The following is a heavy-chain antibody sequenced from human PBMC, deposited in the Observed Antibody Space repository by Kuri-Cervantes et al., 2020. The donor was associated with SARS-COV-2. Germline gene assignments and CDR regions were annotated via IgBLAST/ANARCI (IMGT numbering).Heavy chain of an antibody. J-gene: IGHJ3*02. CDR3: ARGPVVRDAFDI. CDR2: ISSSSSYI. CDR1: GFTFSSYD. Sequence: GESLKISCAACGFTFSSYDMHWVRQAPGKGLEWVSSISSSSSYIYYADSVKGRFTISRDNAKNSLYLQMNSLRAEDTAVYYCARGPVVRDAFDIWGQGTMVTVSS. D-gene: IGHD4-23*01. V-gene: IGHV3-21*01.